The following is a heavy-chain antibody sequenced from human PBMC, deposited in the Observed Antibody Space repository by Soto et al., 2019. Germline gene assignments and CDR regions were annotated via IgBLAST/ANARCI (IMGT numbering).Heavy chain of an antibody. CDR3: ASLGFCHGETCTFDY. CDR1: GFTVSRKF. CDR2: TYTDGGA. Sequence: RRLSCAVSGFTVSRKFLSWVRQAPGKGLECVSVTYTDGGAFYADSVKGRFTISRDNSKNTVYLQIYSLRADDSAVYYCASLGFCHGETCTFDYWGRGTLVTVSS. J-gene: IGHJ4*02. D-gene: IGHD2-15*01. V-gene: IGHV3-53*01.